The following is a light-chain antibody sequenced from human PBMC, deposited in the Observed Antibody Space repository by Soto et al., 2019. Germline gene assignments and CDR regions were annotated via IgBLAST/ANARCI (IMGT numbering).Light chain of an antibody. CDR2: DSN. J-gene: IGLJ2*01. CDR3: GTWDNSLSAVV. Sequence: QSVLTQPPSVSAAPGQTVTISCSGSSSNIGNNYVSWYQQLPGTAPKLLIYDSNKRPSGIPDRFSGSKSGTSATLGITGLQTGDEAGYYCGTWDNSLSAVVFGGGTKATAL. CDR1: SSNIGNNY. V-gene: IGLV1-51*01.